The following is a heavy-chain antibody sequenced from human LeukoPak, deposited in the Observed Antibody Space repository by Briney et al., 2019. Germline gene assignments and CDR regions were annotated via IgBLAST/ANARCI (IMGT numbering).Heavy chain of an antibody. CDR1: GYSFTSYW. D-gene: IGHD2-2*01. J-gene: IGHJ6*03. CDR2: IYPGDSDT. CDR3: ARLDVVPAAPGGYYYYMDV. V-gene: IGHV5-51*01. Sequence: GESLKISCKGSGYSFTSYWIGWVRQMPGKGLEWMGIIYPGDSDTRYSPSFQGQVTISADKSISTAYLQWSSLKASDTAMYHCARLDVVPAAPGGYYYYMDVWGKGTTVTVSS.